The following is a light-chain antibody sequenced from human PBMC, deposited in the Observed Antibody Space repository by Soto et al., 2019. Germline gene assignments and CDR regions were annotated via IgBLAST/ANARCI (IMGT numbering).Light chain of an antibody. CDR3: QHYGSTVIT. CDR2: RAS. J-gene: IGKJ5*01. CDR1: QNIVNNY. V-gene: IGKV3-20*01. Sequence: NVLTQSPDTLSLSLGERATLSCRAGQNIVNNYLAWYQQKPGQAPRLLMYRASTRATGIADRFSGSGSGTDFTLTISRLEPDDFAVYYCQHYGSTVITFGQGTRLE.